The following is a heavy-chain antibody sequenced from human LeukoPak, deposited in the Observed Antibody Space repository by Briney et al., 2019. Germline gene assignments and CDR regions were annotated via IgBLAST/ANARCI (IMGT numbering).Heavy chain of an antibody. J-gene: IGHJ4*02. CDR3: AREGSSTSDKDQQNYYFDY. V-gene: IGHV3-20*04. D-gene: IGHD2-2*01. Sequence: GGSLRLSCAASGFTFDDYGMSWVRQAPGKGLEWVSGINWNGVITSYADSVKGRFTISRDNAKNSLYLQMNSLRAEDTAVYYCAREGSSTSDKDQQNYYFDYWGQGTLVTVSS. CDR1: GFTFDDYG. CDR2: INWNGVIT.